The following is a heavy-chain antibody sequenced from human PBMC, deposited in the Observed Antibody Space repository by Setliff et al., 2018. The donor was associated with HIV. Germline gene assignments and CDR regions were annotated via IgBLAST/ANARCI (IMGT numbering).Heavy chain of an antibody. Sequence: ASVKVSCKASRYTFTGYFIHWVRQAPGQGLEWMGRIIPNSAGTNYAQKFQGRVTMTRDTSISTAYMELSRLRSDDTAVYYCARDLSISNPYYDILTGPGVYWGQGTLVTVSS. D-gene: IGHD3-9*01. CDR1: RYTFTGYF. CDR2: IIPNSAGT. J-gene: IGHJ4*02. V-gene: IGHV1-2*06. CDR3: ARDLSISNPYYDILTGPGVY.